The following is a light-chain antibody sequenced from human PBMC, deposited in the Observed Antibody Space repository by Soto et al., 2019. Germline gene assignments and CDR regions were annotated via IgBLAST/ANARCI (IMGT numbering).Light chain of an antibody. CDR1: QSISSW. CDR2: DAS. CDR3: QQYNTYST. Sequence: DIQMTQSPSTLSASVGDRVTITCRASQSISSWLAWYKQKPGKAPKLLIYDASSLESGVPSRLSGSGSGTEFTLTISSLKPDDFATYYCQQYNTYSTFGQGTKVDI. J-gene: IGKJ1*01. V-gene: IGKV1-5*01.